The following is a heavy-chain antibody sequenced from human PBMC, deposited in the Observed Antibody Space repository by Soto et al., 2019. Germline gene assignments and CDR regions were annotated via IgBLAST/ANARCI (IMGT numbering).Heavy chain of an antibody. CDR1: GGTFSSYA. CDR3: ANSRSTSGWGRHTYDY. J-gene: IGHJ4*02. D-gene: IGHD3-16*01. Sequence: QVQLVQSGAEVKKPGSSVKVSCKASGGTFSSYAISWVRQAPGQGLEWMGGIIPIFGTANYAQKFQGRVTITAEDSTSTAYMELSSLRSEDSAVYYCANSRSTSGWGRHTYDYWGQGTLVTVSS. CDR2: IIPIFGTA. V-gene: IGHV1-69*01.